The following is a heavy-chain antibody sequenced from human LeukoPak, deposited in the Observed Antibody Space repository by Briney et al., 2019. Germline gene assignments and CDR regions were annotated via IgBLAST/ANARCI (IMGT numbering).Heavy chain of an antibody. CDR3: ASYCSSTSCYPYYYYGMDV. D-gene: IGHD2-2*01. Sequence: GGSLRLTCAASGFTFSSYSMNWVRQAPGKGLEWVSSISSSSSYIYHADSVKGRFTISRDNAKNSLYLQMNSLRAEDTAVYYCASYCSSTSCYPYYYYGMDVWGQGTTVTVSS. V-gene: IGHV3-21*01. CDR1: GFTFSSYS. J-gene: IGHJ6*02. CDR2: ISSSSSYI.